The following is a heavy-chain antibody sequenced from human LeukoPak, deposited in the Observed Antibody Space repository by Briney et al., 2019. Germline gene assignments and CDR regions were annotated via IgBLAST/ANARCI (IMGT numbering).Heavy chain of an antibody. CDR2: IIPIFGTA. CDR1: GGSFSSYA. CDR3: ARDLNGDSGY. V-gene: IGHV1-69*13. J-gene: IGHJ4*02. D-gene: IGHD4-17*01. Sequence: ASVKVSCKASGGSFSSYAISWVRQAPGQGLEWMGGIIPIFGTANYAQKFQGRVTITADESTSTAYMELSSLRSEDTAVYYCARDLNGDSGYWGQGTLVTVSS.